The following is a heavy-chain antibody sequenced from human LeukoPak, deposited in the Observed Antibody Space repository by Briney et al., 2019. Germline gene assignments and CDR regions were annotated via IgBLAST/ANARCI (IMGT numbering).Heavy chain of an antibody. D-gene: IGHD2-15*01. V-gene: IGHV1-8*02. CDR3: VRSGFCSGATCSYQWSLGWFDP. J-gene: IGHJ5*02. CDR1: GYTFTSYG. CDR2: MNPNSGNT. Sequence: ASVKVSCKASGYTFTSYGISWVRHASGQGLEWMGWMNPNSGNTGYAQKFQGRVTMSRDTSINTAYMEMSNLRSEDTAIYYCVRSGFCSGATCSYQWSLGWFDPWGQGTQVIVSS.